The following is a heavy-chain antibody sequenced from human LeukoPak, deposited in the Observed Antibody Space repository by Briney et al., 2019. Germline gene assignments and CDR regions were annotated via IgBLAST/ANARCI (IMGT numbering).Heavy chain of an antibody. J-gene: IGHJ4*02. D-gene: IGHD6-13*01. CDR1: GGPISSGGYY. Sequence: PSQTLSLTCTVSGGPISSGGYYWSWVRQPPGKGLEWIGYIYHSGSTNYNPSLKSRVTMSVDTSKNQFSLKLSSVTAADTAVYYCARDSSWYFDYWGQGTLVTVSP. CDR2: IYHSGST. V-gene: IGHV4-30-2*01. CDR3: ARDSSWYFDY.